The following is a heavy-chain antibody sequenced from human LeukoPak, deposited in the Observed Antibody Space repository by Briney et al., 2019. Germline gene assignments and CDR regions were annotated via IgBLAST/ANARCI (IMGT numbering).Heavy chain of an antibody. J-gene: IGHJ3*02. CDR1: GGSISSYY. CDR3: ARHRCRRYSYGPHDAFDI. Sequence: SETLSLTCTVSGGSISSYYWSWIRQPPGKGLEWIGYIYYSGSTNYNPSLKSRVTISVDTSKNQFSLKLSSVTAADTAVYYCARHRCRRYSYGPHDAFDIWGQGTMVTVSS. D-gene: IGHD5-18*01. CDR2: IYYSGST. V-gene: IGHV4-59*08.